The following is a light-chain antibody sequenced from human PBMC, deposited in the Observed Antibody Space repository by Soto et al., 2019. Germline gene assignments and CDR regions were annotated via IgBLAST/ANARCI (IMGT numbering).Light chain of an antibody. CDR1: QGITNR. V-gene: IGKV1-12*01. CDR2: ATS. CDR3: QQSFNIPVT. J-gene: IGKJ5*01. Sequence: DIQMTQSPSSVSASVGDRVTITCRASQGITNRLAWYQQKPGQAPKLLIYATSSLQSGVPSRFSGSGSGTDFTLTISRLEPEDFATYYCQQSFNIPVTFGQGTRLEIK.